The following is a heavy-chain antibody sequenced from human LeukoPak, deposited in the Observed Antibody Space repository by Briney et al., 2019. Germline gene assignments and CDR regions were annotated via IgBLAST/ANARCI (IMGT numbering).Heavy chain of an antibody. Sequence: GGSLRLSCAASGFTFSSYGMHWVRQAPGKGLEWVAVISYDATNKYYADSVKGRFTLSRDNSKNTLYLQTNTLRDEDTAVYYCAKASSNYFYYFEYWGQGTLVTVSS. CDR2: ISYDATNK. CDR1: GFTFSSYG. V-gene: IGHV3-30*18. J-gene: IGHJ4*02. CDR3: AKASSNYFYYFEY. D-gene: IGHD2/OR15-2a*01.